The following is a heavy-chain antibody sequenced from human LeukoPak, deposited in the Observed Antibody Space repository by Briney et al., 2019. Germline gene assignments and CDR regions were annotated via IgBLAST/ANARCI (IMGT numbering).Heavy chain of an antibody. CDR2: ISSSTYI. CDR1: GFTFSSYS. D-gene: IGHD3-9*01. V-gene: IGHV3-21*01. Sequence: PGGSLRLSCAASGFTFSSYSMNWVRQAPGKGLGWVSSISSSTYIYYADSVKGRFTISRDNAKNSLYLQMNSLRAEDTAVYFCARDPAYYDLLTGYPSGYFDYWGQGTLVTVSS. J-gene: IGHJ4*02. CDR3: ARDPAYYDLLTGYPSGYFDY.